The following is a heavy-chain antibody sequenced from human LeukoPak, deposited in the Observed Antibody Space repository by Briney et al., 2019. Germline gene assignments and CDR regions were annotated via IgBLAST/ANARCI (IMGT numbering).Heavy chain of an antibody. CDR3: ARDRDGESDI. CDR1: GGTFSSYT. D-gene: IGHD3-10*01. CDR2: IIPIFGTA. Sequence: ASVKVSCKASGGTFSSYTISWVRQAPGQGLEWMGGIIPIFGTANYAQKFQGRVTITADKSTSTAYMELSSLRSEDTAVYYCARDRDGESDIWGQGTMVTVSS. V-gene: IGHV1-69*06. J-gene: IGHJ3*02.